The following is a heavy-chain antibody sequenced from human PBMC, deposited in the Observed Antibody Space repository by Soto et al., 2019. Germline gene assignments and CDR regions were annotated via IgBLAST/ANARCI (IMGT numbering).Heavy chain of an antibody. J-gene: IGHJ6*02. Sequence: PSETLSLTCTVSGDSINRNAYYWSWIRQHPGKGVEWIGYIYYSGSTYYNPSLKSRVTISLDTSKKQFSLKLSSVTAADTAVYYCASDWRWSKQYYGMDVWGQGTTVTVSS. D-gene: IGHD2-15*01. CDR2: IYYSGST. CDR3: ASDWRWSKQYYGMDV. V-gene: IGHV4-31*03. CDR1: GDSINRNAYY.